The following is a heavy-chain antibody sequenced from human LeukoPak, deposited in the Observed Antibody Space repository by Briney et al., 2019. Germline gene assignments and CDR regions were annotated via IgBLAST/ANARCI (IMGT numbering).Heavy chain of an antibody. Sequence: SVKVSCKASGGTFSSYAISWVRQAPGQGLDWMGGIIPIFCTANYAQKFQGRVTITADKSTSTAYMELSSLRSEDTAVYYCARVSRWLQLLGAFDIWGQGTMVTVSS. CDR1: GGTFSSYA. CDR3: ARVSRWLQLLGAFDI. CDR2: IIPIFCTA. D-gene: IGHD5-24*01. V-gene: IGHV1-69*06. J-gene: IGHJ3*02.